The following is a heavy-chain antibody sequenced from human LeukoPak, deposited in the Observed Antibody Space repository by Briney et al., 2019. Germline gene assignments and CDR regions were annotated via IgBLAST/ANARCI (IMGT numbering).Heavy chain of an antibody. CDR2: IFYSGTT. CDR1: GGSFSSGGYY. V-gene: IGHV4-31*03. Sequence: KSSETLSLTCTVSGGSFSSGGYYWSWIRQHPGKGLEWIGYIFYSGTTYYNPSLKSRVIISVDASKNQFSLRLSSVTAADTAVYYCARDLGGLGKIDQWGQGTLVTVSS. J-gene: IGHJ4*02. CDR3: ARDLGGLGKIDQ. D-gene: IGHD7-27*01.